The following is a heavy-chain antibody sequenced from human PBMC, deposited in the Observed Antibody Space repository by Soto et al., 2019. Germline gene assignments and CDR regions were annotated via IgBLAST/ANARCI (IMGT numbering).Heavy chain of an antibody. V-gene: IGHV3-7*01. CDR1: GFTFSSYW. CDR2: IKQDGSEK. CDR3: ARDKLGSGWYPHFYGMDV. D-gene: IGHD6-19*01. J-gene: IGHJ6*02. Sequence: SGGSLRLSCAASGFTFSSYWMSWVRQAPGKGLEWVANIKQDGSEKYYVDSVKGRFTISRDNAKNSLYLQMNSLRAEDTAVYYCARDKLGSGWYPHFYGMDVWGQGTTVTVSS.